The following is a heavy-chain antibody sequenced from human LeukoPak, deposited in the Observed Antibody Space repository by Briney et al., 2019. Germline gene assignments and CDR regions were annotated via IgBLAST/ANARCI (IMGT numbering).Heavy chain of an antibody. CDR1: GFTFYSYT. D-gene: IGHD1-26*01. V-gene: IGHV3-23*01. J-gene: IGHJ4*02. CDR3: AKVGATGGHFDY. CDR2: VNSGGSNT. Sequence: GGSLRLSCAASGFTFYSYTMSWVRQAPGKGLEWVSAVNSGGSNTHYADSVKGRFAISSDNSKNTLYLQMSNLRADDTAVYYCAKVGATGGHFDYWGQGILVTVSS.